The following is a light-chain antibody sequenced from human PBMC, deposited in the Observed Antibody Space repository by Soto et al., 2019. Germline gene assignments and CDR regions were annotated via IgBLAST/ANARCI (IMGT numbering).Light chain of an antibody. J-gene: IGKJ4*01. CDR2: DVS. CDR1: QSVSNS. V-gene: IGKV3-11*01. CDR3: PRRTNWQLN. Sequence: EIVSTQSPATLSLSPGERATLSCWASQSVSNSLAWYQQRPGQSPRLLIYDVSTRATGIPARFGGSGSATDFTLTISSLETEVFGDYYSPRRTNWQLNFGVGTKFDI.